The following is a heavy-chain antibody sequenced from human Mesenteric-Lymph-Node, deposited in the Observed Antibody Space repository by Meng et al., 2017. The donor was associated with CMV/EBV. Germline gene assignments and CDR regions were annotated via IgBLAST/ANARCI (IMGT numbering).Heavy chain of an antibody. V-gene: IGHV4-39*01. J-gene: IGHJ5*02. D-gene: IGHD3-10*01. Sequence: QLQLQESGPGLVKPSETLSVTCTVPGGSISSSSYYWGWIRQPPGKGLEWIGSIYYSGSPYYNPSLKSRVTISVDTSKNQFSLKLSSVTAADTAVYYCARPHYYGSGSSPWFDPWGQGTLVTVSS. CDR2: IYYSGSP. CDR1: GGSISSSSYY. CDR3: ARPHYYGSGSSPWFDP.